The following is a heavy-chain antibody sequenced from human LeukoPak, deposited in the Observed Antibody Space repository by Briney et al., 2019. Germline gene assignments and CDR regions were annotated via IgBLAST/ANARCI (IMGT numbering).Heavy chain of an antibody. J-gene: IGHJ4*02. CDR1: GYSFTSYW. V-gene: IGHV5-10-1*01. Sequence: GESLKISCKGSGYSFTSYWISWVRQMPGKGLEWMGRIDPSDSYTNYSPSFQGHVTISADKSTSTAYLQWSRLKASDTAIYYCARHEGSGSYYSYWGQGTLVTVSS. CDR2: IDPSDSYT. CDR3: ARHEGSGSYYSY. D-gene: IGHD1-26*01.